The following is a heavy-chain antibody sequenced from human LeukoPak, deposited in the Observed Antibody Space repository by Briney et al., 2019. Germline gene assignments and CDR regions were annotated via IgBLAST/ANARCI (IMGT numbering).Heavy chain of an antibody. V-gene: IGHV3-7*02. Sequence: GGSLRLSCTASGFTFSTYWMSWVRQAPGKGLEWVANIKQDGSEKYYVDSVKGRFAISRDNTKNSLYLQMNSLRAEDTAVYHCMMSLTAHYYYGMDVWGQGTTVTVSS. J-gene: IGHJ6*02. CDR3: MMSLTAHYYYGMDV. CDR2: IKQDGSEK. D-gene: IGHD2-21*02. CDR1: GFTFSTYW.